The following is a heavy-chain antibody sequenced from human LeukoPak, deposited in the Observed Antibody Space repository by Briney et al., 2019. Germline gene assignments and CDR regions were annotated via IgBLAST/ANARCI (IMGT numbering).Heavy chain of an antibody. D-gene: IGHD2-21*02. CDR1: GYSFTSYW. Sequence: GESLKISCKASGYSFTSYWIAWVRQMPGKGLEWMGIIYPDDSLTIYSPSFQGQVTISADKSISTAYVQWSSLKASDTAMYYCARLSYCGGDCYYSSYFDYWGQGTLVTVSS. V-gene: IGHV5-51*01. CDR3: ARLSYCGGDCYYSSYFDY. J-gene: IGHJ4*02. CDR2: IYPDDSLT.